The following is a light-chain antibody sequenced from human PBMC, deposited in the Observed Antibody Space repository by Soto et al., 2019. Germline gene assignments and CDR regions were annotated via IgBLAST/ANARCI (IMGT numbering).Light chain of an antibody. CDR1: GRDIGAYNY. CDR3: SSYTTSSFEV. V-gene: IGLV2-14*01. J-gene: IGLJ1*01. Sequence: QTALAQPASVSGSPGQSLTISCTGGGRDIGAYNYVSWYQQNPGKAPNLLIYGVKNRPSGVSYRFSASKSAFTASLTLSGLHAEDEATYYCSSYTTSSFEVFGPATKATV. CDR2: GVK.